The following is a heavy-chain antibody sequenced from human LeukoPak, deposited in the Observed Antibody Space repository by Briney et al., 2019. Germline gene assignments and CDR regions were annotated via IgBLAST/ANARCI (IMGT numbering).Heavy chain of an antibody. D-gene: IGHD1-26*01. J-gene: IGHJ4*02. V-gene: IGHV3-33*01. CDR2: IWYDGSNK. CDR1: GFTFSSYG. Sequence: GGSLRLSCAASGFTFSSYGMHWVCQAPGKGLEWVAVIWYDGSNKYYADSVKGRFTISRDNSKNTLYLQMNSPRAEDTAVYYCARFLEWELHMDYWGQGTLVTVSS. CDR3: ARFLEWELHMDY.